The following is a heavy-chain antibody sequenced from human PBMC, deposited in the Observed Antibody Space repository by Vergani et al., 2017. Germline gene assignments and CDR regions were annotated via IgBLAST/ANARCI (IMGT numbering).Heavy chain of an antibody. CDR3: ARPNAHSYYDILTGDDYYFDY. CDR1: GYTFTSYY. Sequence: QVQLVQSGAEVKKPGASVKVSCKASGYTFTSYYMHWVRQAPGQGLEWMGWINPNSGGTNYAQKFQGRVTMTRDTSISTAYMELSRLRSDDTAVYYCARPNAHSYYDILTGDDYYFDYWGQGTLVTVSS. V-gene: IGHV1-2*02. J-gene: IGHJ4*02. CDR2: INPNSGGT. D-gene: IGHD3-9*01.